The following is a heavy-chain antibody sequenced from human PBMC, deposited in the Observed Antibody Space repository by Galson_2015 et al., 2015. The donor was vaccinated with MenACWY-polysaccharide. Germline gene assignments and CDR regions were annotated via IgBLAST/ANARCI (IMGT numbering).Heavy chain of an antibody. Sequence: SLRLSCAASGFTFSDYYMSWIRQAPGKGLEWVSYISSSGSTIYYADSVKGRFTISRDNAKNSLYLQMNSLRAEDTAVYYCARGATMIVVVSAFDIWGQGTMVTVSS. V-gene: IGHV3-11*01. CDR3: ARGATMIVVVSAFDI. CDR2: ISSSGSTI. J-gene: IGHJ3*02. D-gene: IGHD3-22*01. CDR1: GFTFSDYY.